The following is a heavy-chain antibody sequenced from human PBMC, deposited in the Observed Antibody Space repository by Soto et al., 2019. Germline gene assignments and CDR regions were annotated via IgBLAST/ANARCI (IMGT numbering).Heavy chain of an antibody. J-gene: IGHJ6*02. CDR3: ARDGIVMEDYYYYGMDV. V-gene: IGHV3-33*01. CDR2: IWYDGSNK. CDR1: GFTFSSYG. D-gene: IGHD1-1*01. Sequence: SLRLSCAASGFTFSSYGMHWVRQAPGKGLEWVAVIWYDGSNKYYADSVKGRFTISRDNSKSTLYLQMNSLRAEDTAVYYCARDGIVMEDYYYYGMDVWGQGTTVTVSS.